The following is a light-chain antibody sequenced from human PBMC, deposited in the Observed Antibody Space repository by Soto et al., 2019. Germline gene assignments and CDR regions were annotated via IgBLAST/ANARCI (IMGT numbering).Light chain of an antibody. V-gene: IGKV2-28*01. J-gene: IGKJ2*01. CDR1: QSLLHSNGYNY. CDR2: LGS. Sequence: DIVMTQSPLSLPVTPGEPASISCRSSQSLLHSNGYNYLDWYLQKPGQSPQLLIYLGSNRASGVPDRFSGSRSGTDFTLKISRVEAEDVGVYYCMQALQSPYTFCQGTKLEIK. CDR3: MQALQSPYT.